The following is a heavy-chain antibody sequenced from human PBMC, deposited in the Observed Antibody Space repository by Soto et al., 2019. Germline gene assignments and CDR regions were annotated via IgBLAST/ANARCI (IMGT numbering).Heavy chain of an antibody. CDR2: IYPGDSYT. J-gene: IGHJ4*02. V-gene: IGHV5-51*01. CDR1: GYSFTSYW. D-gene: IGHD2-8*01. CDR3: ARVANCTNGVCSVFDY. Sequence: PGESLKISCKGSGYSFTSYWIGWVRQMPGKGLEWMGIIYPGDSYTGYSPSFQGQVTVSADKSIRTAYLQWSSLKASDTARYYCARVANCTNGVCSVFDYWGQGTLVTVSS.